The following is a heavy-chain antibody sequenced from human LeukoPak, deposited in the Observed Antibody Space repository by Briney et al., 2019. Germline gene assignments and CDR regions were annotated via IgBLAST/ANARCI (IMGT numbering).Heavy chain of an antibody. CDR2: IRYDGSNK. CDR3: TAMVTVDY. Sequence: GGSLRLXCAASGFTFSSYGMHWVRQAPGKGLEWVAFIRYDGSNKYYADSVKGRFTISRDNSKNTLYLQMNSLRAEDTAVYYCTAMVTVDYWGQGTLVTVSS. V-gene: IGHV3-30*02. CDR1: GFTFSSYG. J-gene: IGHJ4*02. D-gene: IGHD5-18*01.